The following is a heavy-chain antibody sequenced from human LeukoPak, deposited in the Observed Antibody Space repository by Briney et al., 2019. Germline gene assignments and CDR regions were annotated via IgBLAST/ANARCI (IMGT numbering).Heavy chain of an antibody. CDR2: IYWNDDK. CDR3: AHLTYEDFDY. D-gene: IGHD5-12*01. CDR1: GFSLSTSGVG. Sequence: SGPPVVQPTQTLTLPRTFSGFSLSTSGVGGGWIRQPPGKALEWLALIYWNDDKRYSPSLKSRLTITKDTSKNQVILTVTNMDPVDTATYYCAHLTYEDFDYWGQGTLVTVSS. J-gene: IGHJ4*02. V-gene: IGHV2-5*01.